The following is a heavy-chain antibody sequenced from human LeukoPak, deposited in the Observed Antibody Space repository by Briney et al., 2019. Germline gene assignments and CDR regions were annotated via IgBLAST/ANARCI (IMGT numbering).Heavy chain of an antibody. CDR1: GGSISSSSYY. D-gene: IGHD3-3*01. J-gene: IGHJ5*02. V-gene: IGHV4-39*01. Sequence: SETLSLTCTVSGGSISSSSYYWGWIRQPPGKGLEWIGSIYYSGSTYYNPSLKSRVTISVDTSKNQFSLKLSSMTAADTAVYYCASLLGFSNWFDPWGQGTLVTVPS. CDR3: ASLLGFSNWFDP. CDR2: IYYSGST.